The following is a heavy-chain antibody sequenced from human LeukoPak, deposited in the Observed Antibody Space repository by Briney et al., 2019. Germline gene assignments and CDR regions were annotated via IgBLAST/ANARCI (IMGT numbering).Heavy chain of an antibody. CDR1: GGSISSGGYY. J-gene: IGHJ4*02. CDR2: IYASGST. CDR3: TTQLGLLAGLDS. Sequence: SETLSLTCTVSGGSISSGGYYWTWIRQPAGKGLEWIGRIYASGSTNYNPSLKSRVTISLDTSNNQFSLNLHSVTAADTAVYYCTTQLGLLAGLDSWGQGTRVTVSS. D-gene: IGHD6-19*01. V-gene: IGHV4-61*02.